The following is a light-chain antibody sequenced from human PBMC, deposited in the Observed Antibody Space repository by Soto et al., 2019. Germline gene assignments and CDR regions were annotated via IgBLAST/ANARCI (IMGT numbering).Light chain of an antibody. CDR2: GAS. CDR3: QQYGGSPWT. V-gene: IGKV3-15*01. J-gene: IGKJ1*01. CDR1: QSVSRN. Sequence: VIPQSXAILYVSPWDXXXXXXXASQSVSRNLAWCQQKXGHGGVVVIYGASXRATGIPARFSGSGSGTDFTLTISRLEPEDFAVYYCQQYGGSPWTFGQGTKVDIK.